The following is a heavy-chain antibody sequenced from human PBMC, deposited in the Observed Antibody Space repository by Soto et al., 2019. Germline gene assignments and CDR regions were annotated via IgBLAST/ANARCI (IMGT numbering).Heavy chain of an antibody. Sequence: EVQLVESGRNLIQPGGSLRLSCAASGFTVTNKYMTWVRQAPGKGLEWVSLIYSGGATSYADSVKGRFTISRDNSKDILYLQVNSLRAEDTAVYYCARVDYGDYGWYFDLWGRGTLVTVSS. CDR3: ARVDYGDYGWYFDL. CDR1: GFTVTNKY. CDR2: IYSGGAT. V-gene: IGHV3-53*01. J-gene: IGHJ2*01. D-gene: IGHD4-17*01.